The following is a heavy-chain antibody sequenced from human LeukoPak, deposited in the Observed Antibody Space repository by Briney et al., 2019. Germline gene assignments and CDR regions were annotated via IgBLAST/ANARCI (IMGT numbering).Heavy chain of an antibody. J-gene: IGHJ5*02. CDR3: ARATCNTDCAGFDP. CDR1: GYTLTGYY. V-gene: IGHV1-2*02. Sequence: ASVKVSCKASGYTLTGYYMHWVRQAPGQGLEWMGWINPNGDGTNYAQNFQGRVTMTRDTSISIAYMELSGLRSDDTAVYYCARATCNTDCAGFDPWGQGTLVTVSS. CDR2: INPNGDGT. D-gene: IGHD2/OR15-2a*01.